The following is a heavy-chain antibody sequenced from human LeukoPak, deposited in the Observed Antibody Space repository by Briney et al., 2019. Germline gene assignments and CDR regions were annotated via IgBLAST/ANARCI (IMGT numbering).Heavy chain of an antibody. CDR1: GFIFSRYG. CDR2: ISNSGGST. CDR3: AKGYYGMDV. V-gene: IGHV3-64*01. J-gene: IGHJ6*02. Sequence: GGSLRLSCVASGFIFSRYGMHWVRQAPGKGLEYVSAISNSGGSTYYANSVKGRFTISRDNSKNTLYLQMNSLRAEDTAVYYCAKGYYGMDVWGQGTTVTVSS.